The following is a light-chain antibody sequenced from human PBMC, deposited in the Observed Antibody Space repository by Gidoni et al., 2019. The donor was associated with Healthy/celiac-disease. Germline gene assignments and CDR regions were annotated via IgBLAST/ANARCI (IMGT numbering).Light chain of an antibody. CDR2: WAS. CDR1: QSVLYSSNNKNY. Sequence: DIVITHSPDSLAVSLGERATINCKSSQSVLYSSNNKNYLAWYQQKPGQPPKLLIYWASTRESGVPDRFSGSGSGTDFTLTISSLQAEDVAVYYCQQYYSTPWTVGQGTKVEIK. V-gene: IGKV4-1*01. CDR3: QQYYSTPWT. J-gene: IGKJ1*01.